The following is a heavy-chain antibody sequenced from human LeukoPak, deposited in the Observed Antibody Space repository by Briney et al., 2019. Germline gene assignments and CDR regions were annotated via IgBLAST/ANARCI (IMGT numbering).Heavy chain of an antibody. CDR2: IYSGGST. CDR1: GGSFSGYY. Sequence: ETLSLTCAVYGGSFSGYYWSWIRQPPGKGLEWVSVIYSGGSTYYADSVKGRFTISRDNSKNTLYLQMNSLRAEDTAVYYCASINPVSTGTTAADYWGQGTLVTVSS. CDR3: ASINPVSTGTTAADY. D-gene: IGHD1-1*01. J-gene: IGHJ4*02. V-gene: IGHV3-53*01.